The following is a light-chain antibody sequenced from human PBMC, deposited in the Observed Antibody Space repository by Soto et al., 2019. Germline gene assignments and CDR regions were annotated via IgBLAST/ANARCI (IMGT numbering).Light chain of an antibody. J-gene: IGLJ2*01. Sequence: QSVLTQSPSASGTPGQRVTISCSGSSSNIGSKYVYWYQQLPGTAPKLLIYSNNQRPSGVPDRFSGSKSGTSASLAISGLRSEDEADYYCAAWDDSLSGYVVFGGGTKLTVL. CDR2: SNN. CDR3: AAWDDSLSGYVV. CDR1: SSNIGSKY. V-gene: IGLV1-47*01.